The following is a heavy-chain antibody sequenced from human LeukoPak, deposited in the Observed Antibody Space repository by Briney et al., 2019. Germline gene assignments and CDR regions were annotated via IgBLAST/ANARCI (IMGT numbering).Heavy chain of an antibody. J-gene: IGHJ4*02. D-gene: IGHD3-10*01. CDR3: ARDGDYYGSGNFDY. CDR1: GYTFTNYD. V-gene: IGHV1-8*03. CDR2: MNPNSGNT. Sequence: GASVKVSCKTSGYTFTNYDINWVRQATGQGLEWMGWMNPNSGNTGYAQKFQGRVTITRDTSISTAYMELSSLGSEDTAVHYCARDGDYYGSGNFDYWGQGTLVTVSS.